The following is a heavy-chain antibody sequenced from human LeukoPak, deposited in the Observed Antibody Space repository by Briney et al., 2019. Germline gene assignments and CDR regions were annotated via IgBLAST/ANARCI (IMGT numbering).Heavy chain of an antibody. CDR2: IIPIFGTA. J-gene: IGHJ6*02. CDR1: GGTFSSYA. CDR3: ASVIAAAPIYYYYYGMDV. Sequence: SVKVSCKASGGTFSSYAISWVRQAPGQGLEWMGGIIPIFGTANYAQKFQGRVTITADESTSTAYMELSSLRSEDTAVYYCASVIAAAPIYYYYYGMDVWGQGTTVTVSS. D-gene: IGHD6-13*01. V-gene: IGHV1-69*13.